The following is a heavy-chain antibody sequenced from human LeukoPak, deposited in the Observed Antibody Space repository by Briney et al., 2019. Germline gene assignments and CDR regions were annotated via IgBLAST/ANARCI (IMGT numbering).Heavy chain of an antibody. J-gene: IGHJ4*01. V-gene: IGHV3-11*01. Sequence: PGGSLRLSCVVSGLSFSDSYMTWIRQTPGKGLEWLAYISGSGSDIYYADSVKGRFTISRDNAKNSLYLQMNSLRPEDTALYYCSTDPRLLIYWGHGTLVTVSS. CDR3: STDPRLLIY. CDR1: GLSFSDSY. D-gene: IGHD2-8*01. CDR2: ISGSGSDI.